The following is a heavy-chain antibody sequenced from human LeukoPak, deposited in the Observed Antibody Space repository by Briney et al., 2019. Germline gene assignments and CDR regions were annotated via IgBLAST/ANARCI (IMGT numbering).Heavy chain of an antibody. CDR1: GGSISSSSYY. CDR3: AREKAEDAFDI. Sequence: ETLSLTCTVSGGSISSSSYYWGWIRQPPGKGLEWIGSIYYSGSTYYNPSLKGRVTISVDTSKNQFSLKLSSVTAADTAVYYCAREKAEDAFDIWGQGTMVTVSS. J-gene: IGHJ3*02. V-gene: IGHV4-39*07. CDR2: IYYSGST. D-gene: IGHD6-19*01.